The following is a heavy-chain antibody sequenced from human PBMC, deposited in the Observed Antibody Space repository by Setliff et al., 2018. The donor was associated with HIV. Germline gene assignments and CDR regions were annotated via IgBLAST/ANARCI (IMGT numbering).Heavy chain of an antibody. D-gene: IGHD3-9*01. J-gene: IGHJ3*02. Sequence: PSETLSLTCTVSGGSIRSGPYYWSWIRQPAGKGLEWIGQIYTSGSTHYNPSLNRRVTISLDTSKNQFSLKLISVTAADTAVYSCARRQSYYDHLNGRPFDALDIWGQGTKVTVSS. V-gene: IGHV4-61*09. CDR1: GGSIRSGPYY. CDR3: ARRQSYYDHLNGRPFDALDI. CDR2: IYTSGST.